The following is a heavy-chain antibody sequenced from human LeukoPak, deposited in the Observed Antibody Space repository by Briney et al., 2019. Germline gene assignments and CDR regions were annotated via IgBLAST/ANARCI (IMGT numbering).Heavy chain of an antibody. CDR2: IKVDGTEK. J-gene: IGHJ4*02. CDR3: ARDWNGSGTAFDH. V-gene: IGHV3-7*05. Sequence: GGSLRLSCAASGXSFTAYWMSWVRQAPGKGLEWVGNIKVDGTEKYYVDSVKGRFTISRDNAKNSLSLQMSGLRAEDTAVYYCARDWNGSGTAFDHWGQGTLVTVSS. D-gene: IGHD1-1*01. CDR1: GXSFTAYW.